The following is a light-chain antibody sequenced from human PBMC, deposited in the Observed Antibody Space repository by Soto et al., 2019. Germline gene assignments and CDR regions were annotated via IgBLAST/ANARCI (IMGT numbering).Light chain of an antibody. CDR1: SSDVGGYKY. V-gene: IGLV2-14*01. J-gene: IGLJ2*01. CDR2: EVS. Sequence: QSALTQPASVSGSPGQSITISCSGTSSDVGGYKYVSWYQHHPGKAPKLMIYEVSNRPSGVSNRFSGSKSGNTASLTISGLQAEDEADYYCGSYSSSNTLGVFGGGTKLTVL. CDR3: GSYSSSNTLGV.